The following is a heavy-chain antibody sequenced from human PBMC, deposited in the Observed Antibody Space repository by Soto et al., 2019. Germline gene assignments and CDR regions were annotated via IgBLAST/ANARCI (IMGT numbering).Heavy chain of an antibody. J-gene: IGHJ5*02. Sequence: ASVKVSCKASGGTFGSDAITWVRQAPGQGLEWVGRIIPIFGTTNYAQDLQGRVTISADKSTLTSYMELHSLTSDDTALYYCARDRTDSGYYTNWLDPWGQGTQVTVSS. CDR2: IIPIFGTT. CDR1: GGTFGSDA. V-gene: IGHV1-69*06. D-gene: IGHD3-22*01. CDR3: ARDRTDSGYYTNWLDP.